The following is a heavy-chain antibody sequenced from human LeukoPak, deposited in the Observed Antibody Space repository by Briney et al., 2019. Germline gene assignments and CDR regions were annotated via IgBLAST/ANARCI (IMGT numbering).Heavy chain of an antibody. Sequence: SETLSLTCAVYGGSFSGYYWSWIRQPPGKGLEWIGEINHSGSTNYNPSLKSRVTISVDRSKNQFSLKLSSVTAADTAVYYCARGGPKVGYCSSTSCPPIFDYWGQGTLVTVSS. CDR2: INHSGST. V-gene: IGHV4-34*01. CDR1: GGSFSGYY. J-gene: IGHJ4*02. D-gene: IGHD2-2*01. CDR3: ARGGPKVGYCSSTSCPPIFDY.